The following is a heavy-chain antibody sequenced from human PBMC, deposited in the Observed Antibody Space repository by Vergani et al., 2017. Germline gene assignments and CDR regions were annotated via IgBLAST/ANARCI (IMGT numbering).Heavy chain of an antibody. CDR3: GRGSDNYN. V-gene: IGHV3-23*01. CDR2: IKNTGENT. D-gene: IGHD5-24*01. Sequence: EVQLLQSEGAVVQPGGSLRLSCVASGFTFSSHAMSWVRQGHGQGLEWVSSIKNTGENTNYADSVKGRFTISRDNSKNTLYLQMNSLRVEDTAVYYCGRGSDNYNWGQGTLVTVSA. J-gene: IGHJ4*02. CDR1: GFTFSSHA.